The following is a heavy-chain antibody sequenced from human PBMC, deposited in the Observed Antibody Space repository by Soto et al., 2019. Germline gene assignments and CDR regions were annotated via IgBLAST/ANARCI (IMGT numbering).Heavy chain of an antibody. D-gene: IGHD3-22*01. Sequence: GGSLRLSCAASGLTFSSYAMSWVRQAPGKGLEWVSAISGSGGSTYYADSVKGRFTISRDNSKNTLYLQMNSLRAEDTAVYYCAKDQSGTYYYDSSGYYHFDYWGQGTLVTVSS. V-gene: IGHV3-23*01. CDR3: AKDQSGTYYYDSSGYYHFDY. CDR1: GLTFSSYA. CDR2: ISGSGGST. J-gene: IGHJ4*02.